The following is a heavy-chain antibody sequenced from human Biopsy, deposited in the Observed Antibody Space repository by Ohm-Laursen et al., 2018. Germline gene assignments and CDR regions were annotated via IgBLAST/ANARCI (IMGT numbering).Heavy chain of an antibody. V-gene: IGHV3-21*01. CDR1: GFSFNNYG. CDR2: ISASGNHI. Sequence: SLRLSCTASGFSFNNYGMHWVRQAPGKGLEWVSSISASGNHIYYTDSVEGRFTISRDNAKNSLYLQMNSLRAEDTAVYYCARAYPPPGRRLVVVAGDFDCWGQGTRVTVSS. D-gene: IGHD2-15*01. CDR3: ARAYPPPGRRLVVVAGDFDC. J-gene: IGHJ4*02.